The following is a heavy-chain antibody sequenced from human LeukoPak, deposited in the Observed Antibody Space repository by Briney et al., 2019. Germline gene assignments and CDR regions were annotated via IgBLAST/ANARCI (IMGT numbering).Heavy chain of an antibody. D-gene: IGHD6-19*01. CDR1: GGSVSPYY. CDR3: ARGYSSGWYYDY. Sequence: SETLSLTCTVSGGSVSPYYWSWIRQPPGKGLEWIGYIYFSGSTNYSPSLKSRVTMLLDTSKNQFSLKLSSVTAADTAVYYCARGYSSGWYYDYWGQGTLVTVSS. CDR2: IYFSGST. J-gene: IGHJ4*02. V-gene: IGHV4-59*02.